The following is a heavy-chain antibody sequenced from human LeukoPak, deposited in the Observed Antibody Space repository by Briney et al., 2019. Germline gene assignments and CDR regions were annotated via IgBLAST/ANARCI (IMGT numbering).Heavy chain of an antibody. D-gene: IGHD6-13*01. Sequence: SETLSLTCTVSGYSISSGYYWGWIRQPPGKGLEWIGSIYHSGSTYYNPSLKSRVTKSVDTSKNQFSLKLRSVTAADTAVYYCARHEARGYSSSWFDYWGQGTLVTVSS. CDR1: GYSISSGYY. J-gene: IGHJ4*02. CDR3: ARHEARGYSSSWFDY. V-gene: IGHV4-38-2*02. CDR2: IYHSGST.